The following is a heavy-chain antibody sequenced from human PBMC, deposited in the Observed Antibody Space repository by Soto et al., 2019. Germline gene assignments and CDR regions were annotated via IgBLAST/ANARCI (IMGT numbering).Heavy chain of an antibody. V-gene: IGHV5-51*01. Sequence: HGESLKISCKGSGYIFTNYYIAWVRQMPGKGLEWMGIVYPGDSDTRYSPSFQGQVTISADKSINTAYLQWSSLKASDTAMYYCATRGGPGTFDAFDSWGQGTMVTVSS. CDR1: GYIFTNYY. CDR2: VYPGDSDT. CDR3: ATRGGPGTFDAFDS. J-gene: IGHJ3*02. D-gene: IGHD3-16*01.